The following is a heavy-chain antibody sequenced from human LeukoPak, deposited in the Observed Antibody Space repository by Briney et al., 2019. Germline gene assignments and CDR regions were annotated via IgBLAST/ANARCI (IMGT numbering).Heavy chain of an antibody. CDR2: IYNSEST. V-gene: IGHV4-59*08. D-gene: IGHD6-13*01. CDR3: ARRRRIAGVGTDALDI. CDR1: GGSITNYY. Sequence: SETLSLTCTVSGGSITNYYWTWIRQPPGKGLEWIGYIYNSESTNYNPSLKSRVTISVDTSKNQFSLKLTSVTAADTAMYYCARRRRIAGVGTDALDIWGQGTVVTVSS. J-gene: IGHJ3*02.